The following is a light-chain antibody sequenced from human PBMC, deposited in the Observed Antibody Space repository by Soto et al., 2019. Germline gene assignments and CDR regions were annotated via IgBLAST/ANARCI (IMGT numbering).Light chain of an antibody. CDR3: TSHTRDTALV. V-gene: IGLV2-14*01. J-gene: IGLJ1*01. CDR1: SSDVGTYNY. Sequence: QSVLTQPASVSGSPGQSITISCTGTSSDVGTYNYVSWYQHHPGKAPKLIIYEVSNRPSGVSNSFSGSKSGSTASLTISGLQAEDEADYHCTSHTRDTALVFGTGTTVTVL. CDR2: EVS.